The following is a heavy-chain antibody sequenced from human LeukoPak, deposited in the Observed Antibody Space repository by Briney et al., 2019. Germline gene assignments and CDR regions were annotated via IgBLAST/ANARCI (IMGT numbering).Heavy chain of an antibody. D-gene: IGHD1-26*01. CDR3: ARHISSGGPYAHLDY. CDR2: INPSGGST. Sequence: GASVKVSCKASGYTFTSYYTHWVRQAPGQGLEWMGIINPSGGSTRNAQIFQGRVTMTRDTSTNTVYMELSSLRSEDTAVYYCARHISSGGPYAHLDYWGQGTLVTVSS. J-gene: IGHJ4*02. V-gene: IGHV1-46*01. CDR1: GYTFTSYY.